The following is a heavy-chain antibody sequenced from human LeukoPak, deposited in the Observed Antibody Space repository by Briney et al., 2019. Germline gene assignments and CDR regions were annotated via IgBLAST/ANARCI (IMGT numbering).Heavy chain of an antibody. V-gene: IGHV1-18*01. Sequence: ASVKVSCKASGYTFTSYGISWVRQAPGQGLEWMRWISAYNGNTTYAQKLQGRVTMTTDTSTSTAYMELRSLRSDDTAVYYCARGPLWFGDFPNFDYWGQGTLVTVSS. CDR1: GYTFTSYG. D-gene: IGHD3-10*01. CDR2: ISAYNGNT. CDR3: ARGPLWFGDFPNFDY. J-gene: IGHJ4*02.